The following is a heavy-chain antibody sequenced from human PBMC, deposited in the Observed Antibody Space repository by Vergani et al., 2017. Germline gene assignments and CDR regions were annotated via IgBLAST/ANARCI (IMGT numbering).Heavy chain of an antibody. CDR3: ARDGGWGSTVTTGGY. CDR1: GGTFSSYA. CDR2: IIPILGIA. J-gene: IGHJ4*02. Sequence: QVQLVQSGAEVKKPGSSVKVSCKASGGTFSSYAISWVRQAPGQGLEWMGRIIPILGIANYAQKFQGRVTITADKSTSTAYMELSSLRSEDTAVYYCARDGGWGSTVTTGGYWGQGTLVTVSS. V-gene: IGHV1-69*04. D-gene: IGHD4-17*01.